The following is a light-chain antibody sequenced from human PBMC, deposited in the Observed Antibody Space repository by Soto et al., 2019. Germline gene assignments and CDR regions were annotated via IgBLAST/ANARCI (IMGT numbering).Light chain of an antibody. Sequence: EIQMTQSPSTLSGSVGDRVTITCRASQTISSWLAWYQQEPGKAPKLLIYKASTLKSGVPSRFSGSGSGTEFTLTISSLQPDDFATYYCQHYNSYSEAFGQGTKVDI. CDR1: QTISSW. CDR2: KAS. CDR3: QHYNSYSEA. V-gene: IGKV1-5*03. J-gene: IGKJ1*01.